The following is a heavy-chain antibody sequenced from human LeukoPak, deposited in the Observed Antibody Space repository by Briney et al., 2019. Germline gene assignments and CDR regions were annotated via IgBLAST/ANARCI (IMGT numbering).Heavy chain of an antibody. J-gene: IGHJ5*02. CDR2: IRYNGSNK. V-gene: IGHV3-30*02. CDR3: AKDPHDYGDYPPANWFDP. CDR1: GFTFSSYG. Sequence: TGGSLRLSCAASGFTFSSYGMHWVRQAPGKGLDWVAFIRYNGSNKYYADSVKGRFTISRDNSKNTLYLQMNSLRAEDTAVYYCAKDPHDYGDYPPANWFDPWGQGTLVTVSS. D-gene: IGHD4-17*01.